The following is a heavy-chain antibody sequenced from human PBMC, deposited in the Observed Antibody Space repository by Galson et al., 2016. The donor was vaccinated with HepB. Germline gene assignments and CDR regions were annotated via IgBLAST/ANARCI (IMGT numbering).Heavy chain of an antibody. Sequence: SLRLSCAASGFPFSGYAMHWVRQAPGKGLEWVAVISADGSDQYYADSVKGRFTISRDNSKNTLYLQMNSLRVEETAVYYCARDLPPVVTTYYYGMDVWGQGTTVAVSS. CDR1: GFPFSGYA. V-gene: IGHV3-30*04. D-gene: IGHD1-1*01. CDR3: ARDLPPVVTTYYYGMDV. J-gene: IGHJ6*02. CDR2: ISADGSDQ.